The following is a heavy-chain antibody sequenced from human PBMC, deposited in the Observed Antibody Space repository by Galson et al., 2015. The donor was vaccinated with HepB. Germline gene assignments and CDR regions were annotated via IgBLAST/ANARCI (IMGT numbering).Heavy chain of an antibody. Sequence: SLRLSCAASGFTFSSYAMHWVRQAPGKGLEWVAVISYDGSNKYYADSVKGRFTISRDNSKNTLYLQMNSLRAEDTAVYYCARSLWFGELSFDPWGQGTLVTVSS. CDR1: GFTFSSYA. J-gene: IGHJ5*02. CDR2: ISYDGSNK. CDR3: ARSLWFGELSFDP. D-gene: IGHD3-10*01. V-gene: IGHV3-30-3*01.